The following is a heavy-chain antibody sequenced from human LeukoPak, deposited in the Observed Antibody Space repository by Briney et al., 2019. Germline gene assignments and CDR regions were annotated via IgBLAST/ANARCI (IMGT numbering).Heavy chain of an antibody. CDR1: GFTFSSYA. CDR3: ARDVHAPADYYFDY. CDR2: ISNDGRDK. V-gene: IGHV3-30*04. D-gene: IGHD2-2*01. J-gene: IGHJ4*02. Sequence: GGSLRLSCAASGFTFSSYAMHWVRKAPGKGLEWVAVISNDGRDKHNADSVKGRFTISRDNSKNTLYVQMNSLRAEDTAVYYCARDVHAPADYYFDYWGQGTPVTVSS.